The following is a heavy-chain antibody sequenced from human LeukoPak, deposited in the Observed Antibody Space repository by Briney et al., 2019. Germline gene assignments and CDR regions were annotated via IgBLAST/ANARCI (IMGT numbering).Heavy chain of an antibody. CDR1: GGSISSGGYY. CDR3: ARLERDILTGYLKFDY. CDR2: IYYSGST. Sequence: PSQTLSLTCTVSGGSISSGGYYWSWIRQHPGKGLEWIGYIYYSGSTYYNPSLKSRVTVSVDTSKNQFSLRLSSVTAADTAVYYCARLERDILTGYLKFDYWGQGILVTVSS. V-gene: IGHV4-31*03. D-gene: IGHD3-9*01. J-gene: IGHJ4*02.